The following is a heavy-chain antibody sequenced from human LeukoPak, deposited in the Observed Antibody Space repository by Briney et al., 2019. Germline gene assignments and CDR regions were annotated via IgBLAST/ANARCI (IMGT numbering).Heavy chain of an antibody. CDR2: IYTAST. Sequence: PSETLSLTCALSGASLCGSGDYLAWIRQPPGEGLEWIVNIYTASTYYNASLQSRVTISIDMSKNQFSLRLSSVTAADTAMYYCVKSGGYGLIDYWGQGTLVTVSS. V-gene: IGHV4-39*01. CDR3: VKSGGYGLIDY. CDR1: GASLCGSGDY. J-gene: IGHJ4*02. D-gene: IGHD6-19*01.